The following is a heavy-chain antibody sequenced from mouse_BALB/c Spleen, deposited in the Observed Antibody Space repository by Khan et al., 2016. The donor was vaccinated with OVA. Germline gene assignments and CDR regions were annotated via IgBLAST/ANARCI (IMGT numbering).Heavy chain of an antibody. CDR3: AKDPHYYAMDY. CDR2: IWGGGSK. Sequence: VQLQESGPGLVAPSQSLSITCTVSGFSLTDYAVSWIRQPPGKGLEWLGVIWGGGSKYYNSALKSRLSISKDNSNSQVFLKMNSQQSDDTGMYYCAKDPHYYAMDYWGEGTSVTVSS. CDR1: GFSLTDYA. V-gene: IGHV2-6-5*01. J-gene: IGHJ4*01.